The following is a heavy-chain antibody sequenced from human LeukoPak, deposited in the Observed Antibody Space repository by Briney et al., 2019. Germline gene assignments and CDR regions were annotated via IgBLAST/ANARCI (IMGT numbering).Heavy chain of an antibody. J-gene: IGHJ4*02. D-gene: IGHD5-18*01. Sequence: SETLSLTCTVSGGSISSYYWSWIRQPPGKGLEWIGYIYYSGSTNYNPSLKSRVTISVDTSKNQFSLKLSSVIAADTAVYYCARVQRGYSPRVFDYWGQGTLVTVSS. CDR2: IYYSGST. CDR1: GGSISSYY. CDR3: ARVQRGYSPRVFDY. V-gene: IGHV4-59*01.